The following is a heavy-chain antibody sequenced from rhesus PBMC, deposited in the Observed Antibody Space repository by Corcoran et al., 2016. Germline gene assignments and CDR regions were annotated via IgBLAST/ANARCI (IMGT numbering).Heavy chain of an antibody. J-gene: IGHJ4*01. V-gene: IGHV4-169*02. CDR1: GGSISSSY. CDR3: ARDRGPGAY. CDR2: IYGSGSST. Sequence: QLQLQESGPGLVKPSETLSVTCSVSGGSISSSYWGWIRQAPGKGLEWIGYIYGSGSSTNYNPPLKSRVTMAVETSKNQLSRKLSSVTSADTAVYYCARDRGPGAYWGQGVLVTVSS. D-gene: IGHD3-9*01.